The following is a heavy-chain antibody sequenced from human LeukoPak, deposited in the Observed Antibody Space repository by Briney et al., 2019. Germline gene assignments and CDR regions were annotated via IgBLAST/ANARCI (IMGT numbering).Heavy chain of an antibody. CDR3: ARDLVMVRGIGWFDP. CDR1: GFTFSSYS. CDR2: ISSSSSYI. V-gene: IGHV3-21*01. D-gene: IGHD3-10*01. J-gene: IGHJ5*02. Sequence: PGGSLRLSCAASGFTFSSYSMNWVRQAPGKGLEWVSSISSSSSYIYYADSVKGRFAISRDNAKNSLYLQMNSLRAEDTAVYYCARDLVMVRGIGWFDPWGQGTLVTVSS.